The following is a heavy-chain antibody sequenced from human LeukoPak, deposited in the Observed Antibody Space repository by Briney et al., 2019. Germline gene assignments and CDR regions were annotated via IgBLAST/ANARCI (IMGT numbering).Heavy chain of an antibody. Sequence: PGGSLRLSCAASGFTFSSYGMHWVRQAPGKGLEWVAFIRYDGSNKYYADSVKGRFTISRDNSKNTLYLQMNSLRAEDTAVYYCAKGPCSGGSCYSVDYYYYGMDVWGQGTTVTVSS. J-gene: IGHJ6*02. D-gene: IGHD2-15*01. CDR2: IRYDGSNK. CDR3: AKGPCSGGSCYSVDYYYYGMDV. CDR1: GFTFSSYG. V-gene: IGHV3-30*02.